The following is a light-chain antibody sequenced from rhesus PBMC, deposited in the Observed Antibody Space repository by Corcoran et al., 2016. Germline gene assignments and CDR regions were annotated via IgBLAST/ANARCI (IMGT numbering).Light chain of an antibody. Sequence: QAAPTQSPSVSGSPGQSVTISCTGTSSDIGAYNGVSWYQQHPGKAPKVLIYEVSQRPSGVSDRFSASKSGSTASLTISGLQAEDEADYYCSSFTRSNTYIFGGGTRLTVL. V-gene: IGLV2-13*03. CDR2: EVS. CDR1: SSDIGAYNG. J-gene: IGLJ1*01. CDR3: SSFTRSNTYI.